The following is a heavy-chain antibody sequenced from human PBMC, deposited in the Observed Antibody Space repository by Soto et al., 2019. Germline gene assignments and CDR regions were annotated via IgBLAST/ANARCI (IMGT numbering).Heavy chain of an antibody. V-gene: IGHV6-1*01. D-gene: IGHD6-19*01. J-gene: IGHJ5*02. CDR3: ARGVAGTGFNL. CDR2: TYYRSNWRH. CDR1: GDSVSSNTAA. Sequence: SQTLSLTCAISGDSVSSNTAAWNWIRSSPSRGLEWLGRTYYRSNWRHDYAVSVKSRITVNPDTSKNHFSLQLNSVTPDDTAVYYCARGVAGTGFNLWGQGTLVTVSS.